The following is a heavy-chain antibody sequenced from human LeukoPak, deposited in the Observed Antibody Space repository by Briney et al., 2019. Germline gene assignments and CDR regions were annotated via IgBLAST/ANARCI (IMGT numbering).Heavy chain of an antibody. Sequence: ASVKVSCKASGYTFITYYMHWVRQAPGQGLGWVGKIKPSGGTTTYEKKFQGRVNKTRDTSTSTVYMELSSLRIEDTAVYYCSRDLGGSYNDYWGQGTMVTVSS. J-gene: IGHJ4*02. CDR3: SRDLGGSYNDY. D-gene: IGHD1-26*01. CDR1: GYTFITYY. V-gene: IGHV1-46*01. CDR2: IKPSGGTT.